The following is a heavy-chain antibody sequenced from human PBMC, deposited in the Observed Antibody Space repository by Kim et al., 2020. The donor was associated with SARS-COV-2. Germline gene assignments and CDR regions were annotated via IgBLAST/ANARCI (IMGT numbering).Heavy chain of an antibody. V-gene: IGHV4-34*10. CDR1: SGSFRGYY. CDR3: ARRPSGFDW. J-gene: IGHJ4*01. CDR2: INESGDV. D-gene: IGHD3-10*01. Sequence: SETLSLTCAVYSGSFRGYYWNWIRQSPGVGLEWIGEINESGDVNYNPSLKSRLVLSVDTSKNQFSLKLDSVTAADTATYYCARRPSGFDWWGLGTPATVS.